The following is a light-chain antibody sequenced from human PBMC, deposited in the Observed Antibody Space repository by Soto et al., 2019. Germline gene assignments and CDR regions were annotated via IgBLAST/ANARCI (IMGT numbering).Light chain of an antibody. CDR3: QQYQNLWT. CDR2: HAS. J-gene: IGKJ1*01. Sequence: IGMTQSPATLSVSPVERVTLSCRASQTIYSNVAWYQQRPGQSPRLLIYHASSRATGIPARFSGSGSGTEFTLTINSLQSEDFAVYYCQQYQNLWTFGQGTKVDIK. CDR1: QTIYSN. V-gene: IGKV3-15*01.